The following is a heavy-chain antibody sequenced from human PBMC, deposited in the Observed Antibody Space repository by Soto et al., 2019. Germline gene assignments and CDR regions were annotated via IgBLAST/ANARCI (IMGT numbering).Heavy chain of an antibody. J-gene: IGHJ4*02. CDR2: IYYTGYT. CDR3: ARRVVVSSFDS. D-gene: IGHD2-2*01. CDR1: GGSISGSSYY. V-gene: IGHV4-39*01. Sequence: SETLSLTCSVSGGSISGSSYYWAWIRQPPGKGLEYVGSIYYTGYTYYNSSLESRVTISVDTSKNQFSLKMSSVAAADTAVYYCARRVVVSSFDSWGQGTLVTSPQ.